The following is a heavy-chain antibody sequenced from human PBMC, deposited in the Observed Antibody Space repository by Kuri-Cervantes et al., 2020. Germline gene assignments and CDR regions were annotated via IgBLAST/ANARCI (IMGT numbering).Heavy chain of an antibody. D-gene: IGHD2-2*01. CDR1: GFTFRSYA. CDR2: ISGSGGNA. V-gene: IGHV3-23*01. J-gene: IGHJ4*02. CDR3: ALLGVVPATTGGIDY. Sequence: GGSLRLSCAASGFTFRSYAMTWVRQAPGKGLEWVSAISGSGGNAYYADSVKGRFTISRDNSKNTLYLQMSSLRAEDTAVYYCALLGVVPATTGGIDYWGQGTLVTVS.